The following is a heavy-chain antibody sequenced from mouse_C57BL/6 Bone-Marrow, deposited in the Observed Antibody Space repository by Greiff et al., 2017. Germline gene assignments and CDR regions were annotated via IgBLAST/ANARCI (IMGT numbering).Heavy chain of an antibody. CDR1: GFSLTSYA. CDR2: IWTGGGT. CDR3: ARNPLDYYGSSYVGYFDV. Sequence: VKLVASGPGLVAPSQSLSITCTVSGFSLTSYAISWVRQPPGKGLEWLGVIWTGGGTNYNSALKSRLSISKDNSKSQVFLKMNSLQTDDTARYYCARNPLDYYGSSYVGYFDVWGTGTTVTVSS. D-gene: IGHD1-1*01. J-gene: IGHJ1*03. V-gene: IGHV2-9-1*01.